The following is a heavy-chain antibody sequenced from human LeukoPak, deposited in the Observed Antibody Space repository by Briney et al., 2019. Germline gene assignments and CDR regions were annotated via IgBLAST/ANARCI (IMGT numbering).Heavy chain of an antibody. CDR3: AREGRESGSDY. CDR2: IYYSGST. CDR1: GGSISSYY. D-gene: IGHD3-3*01. J-gene: IGHJ4*02. Sequence: SETLSLTCAVSGGSISSYYWSWIRQPPGKGLEWIGYIYYSGSTNYNPSLKSRVTISVDTSKNQFSLKLSSVTAADTAVYYCAREGRESGSDYWGQGTLVTVSS. V-gene: IGHV4-59*01.